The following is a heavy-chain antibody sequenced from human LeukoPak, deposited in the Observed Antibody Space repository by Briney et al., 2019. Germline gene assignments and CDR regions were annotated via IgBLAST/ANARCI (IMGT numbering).Heavy chain of an antibody. CDR3: ARDPLVQANSGAFDI. J-gene: IGHJ3*02. CDR2: IKRDGSDK. D-gene: IGHD6-13*01. CDR1: GFTFNNYW. Sequence: PGGSLRLSCAASGFTFNNYWVTWVRQAPGKGLEWVAYIKRDGSDKYYVDSVKGRFTISRDNTKNSLYLQMSSLRAEDTAVYYCARDPLVQANSGAFDIWGQGTMVTVSS. V-gene: IGHV3-7*01.